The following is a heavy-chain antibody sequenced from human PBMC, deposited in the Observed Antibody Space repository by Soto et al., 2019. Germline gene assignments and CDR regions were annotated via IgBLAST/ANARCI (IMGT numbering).Heavy chain of an antibody. J-gene: IGHJ4*01. CDR3: ARGGYSVLGVTVY. Sequence: QHSTGQGLEWMGWMNPKSGDTVYAQKFQGRVSMTRATSISTAYMELNSLKSEDTALYYCARGGYSVLGVTVYWRHGTPV. D-gene: IGHD2-8*02. V-gene: IGHV1-8*01. CDR2: MNPKSGDT.